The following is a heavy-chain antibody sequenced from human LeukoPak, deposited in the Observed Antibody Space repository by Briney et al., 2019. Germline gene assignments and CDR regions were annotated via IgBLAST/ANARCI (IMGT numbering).Heavy chain of an antibody. CDR3: ARKGLLGSGKPWFDP. CDR2: MNPNSGNT. Sequence: ASVKVSCKAPGYTFTSYDINWVRHASGQGLEWRGWMNPNSGNTASAQKFQGRVTMTTNTSISTAYMELTGLRSEDTAMYFCARKGLLGSGKPWFDPWGQGTLVTVSS. CDR1: GYTFTSYD. J-gene: IGHJ5*02. D-gene: IGHD2-15*01. V-gene: IGHV1-8*01.